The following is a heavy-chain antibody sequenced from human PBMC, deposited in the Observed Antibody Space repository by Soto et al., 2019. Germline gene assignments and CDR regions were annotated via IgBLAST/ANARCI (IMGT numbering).Heavy chain of an antibody. V-gene: IGHV4-30-4*01. Sequence: SETLSLTCTVSGGSISSGDYYWSWIRQPPGKGLEWIGYIYYSGSTYYNPSLKSRVTISVDTSKNQFSLKLSSVTAADTAVFYCARAPFEIFGVVIRSGGMDVWGQGTTVTVSS. CDR3: ARAPFEIFGVVIRSGGMDV. J-gene: IGHJ6*02. D-gene: IGHD3-3*01. CDR1: GGSISSGDYY. CDR2: IYYSGST.